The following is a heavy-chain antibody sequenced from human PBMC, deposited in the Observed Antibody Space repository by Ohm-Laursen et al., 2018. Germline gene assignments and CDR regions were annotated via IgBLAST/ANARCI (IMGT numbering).Heavy chain of an antibody. D-gene: IGHD3-10*01. CDR2: IYYSGST. Sequence: GTLSLTCTVSGGSISSYYWSWIRQPPGKGLEWIGYIYYSGSTNYNPSLKSRVTISVDTSKNQFSLKLSSVTAADTAVYYCARVGLGELGGIGYYYGMDVWGQGTTVTVSS. J-gene: IGHJ6*02. CDR3: ARVGLGELGGIGYYYGMDV. CDR1: GGSISSYY. V-gene: IGHV4-59*01.